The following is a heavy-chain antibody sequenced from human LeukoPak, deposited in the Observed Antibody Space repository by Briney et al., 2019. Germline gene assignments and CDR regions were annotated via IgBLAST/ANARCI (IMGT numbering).Heavy chain of an antibody. V-gene: IGHV1-18*01. Sequence: ASVKVSCKSSVYTFTNYGIGWVRQAPGQGLEWMGWISGYNGDTNYAQKVQGRVTMTTDTSTSTAYMELRSLRSDDTAVYYCARGCSSTSCYLLDYWGQGTLVTVSS. CDR3: ARGCSSTSCYLLDY. CDR1: VYTFTNYG. CDR2: ISGYNGDT. D-gene: IGHD2-2*01. J-gene: IGHJ4*02.